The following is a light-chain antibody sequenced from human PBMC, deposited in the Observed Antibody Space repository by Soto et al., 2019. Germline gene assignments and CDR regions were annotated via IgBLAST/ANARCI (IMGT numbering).Light chain of an antibody. CDR1: SSNIASNT. J-gene: IGLJ2*01. V-gene: IGLV1-44*01. CDR3: GSYAGSNNFVV. Sequence: QSVLTQPPSASGTPGQRVTVSCSGSSSNIASNTVNWYQQLPGTAPKLLIYSNDQRPSGVPDRFSASKSGTSASLTVSGLQTEDEADYYCGSYAGSNNFVVFGGGTKVTVL. CDR2: SND.